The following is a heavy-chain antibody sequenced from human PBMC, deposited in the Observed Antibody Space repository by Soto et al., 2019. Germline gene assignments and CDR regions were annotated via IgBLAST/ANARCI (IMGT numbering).Heavy chain of an antibody. CDR2: ISWDGGST. Sequence: GGSLRLSCAASGFTFDDYTMHWVRQALGKGLEWVSLISWDGGSTYYADSVKGRFTISRDNSKNSLYLQMNSLRTEDTALYYCAKDEAPDYYDSSGYYYAFDIWGQGTMVTVSS. D-gene: IGHD3-22*01. J-gene: IGHJ3*02. CDR3: AKDEAPDYYDSSGYYYAFDI. CDR1: GFTFDDYT. V-gene: IGHV3-43*01.